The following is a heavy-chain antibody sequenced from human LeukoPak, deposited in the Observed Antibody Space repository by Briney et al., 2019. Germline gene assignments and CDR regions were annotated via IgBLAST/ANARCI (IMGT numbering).Heavy chain of an antibody. CDR3: ARDASGGDYGGPDY. CDR1: GFTFSSYW. J-gene: IGHJ4*02. CDR2: IWYDGSNK. V-gene: IGHV3-33*08. D-gene: IGHD4-23*01. Sequence: QPGGSLRLSCAASGFTFSSYWMSWVRQAPGKGLEWVAVIWYDGSNKYYADSVKGRFTISRDNSKNTLYLQMNSLRAEDTAVYYCARDASGGDYGGPDYWGQGTLVTVSS.